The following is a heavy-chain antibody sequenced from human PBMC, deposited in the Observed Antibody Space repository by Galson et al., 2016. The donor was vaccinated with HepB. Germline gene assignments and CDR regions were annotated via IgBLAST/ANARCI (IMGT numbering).Heavy chain of an antibody. CDR1: GNNFITYW. CDR3: VRQEVATATLDYFQV. D-gene: IGHD2-21*02. CDR2: IYPGDSDA. V-gene: IGHV5-51*01. Sequence: QSGAEVKKPGESLRLSCKGSGNNFITYWIGWVRQRPGKGLEWMGLIYPGDSDARYSPSFQGQVTMSVDKATNTAYLQWSRLKASDTAKYYCVRQEVATATLDYFQVWGQGTLVSVS. J-gene: IGHJ1*01.